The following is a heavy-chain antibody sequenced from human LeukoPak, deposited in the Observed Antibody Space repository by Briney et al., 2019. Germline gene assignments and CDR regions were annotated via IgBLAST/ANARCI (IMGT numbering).Heavy chain of an antibody. CDR1: GFTFSDYY. Sequence: GGSLKLSCAASGFTFSDYYMSWIRQAPGKGLEWVSYISSSSSYTNYADPVKGRFTISRDNAKNSLYLQMNSLRAEDTAVYYCARDKAVAGTDFDYWGQGTLVTVSS. D-gene: IGHD6-19*01. J-gene: IGHJ4*02. CDR2: ISSSSSYT. CDR3: ARDKAVAGTDFDY. V-gene: IGHV3-11*05.